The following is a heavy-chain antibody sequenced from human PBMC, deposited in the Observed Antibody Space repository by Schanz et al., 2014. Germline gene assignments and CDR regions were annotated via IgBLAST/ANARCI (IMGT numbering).Heavy chain of an antibody. CDR1: GFTFSRHA. CDR3: AGDWASGRYYSDY. D-gene: IGHD1-26*01. J-gene: IGHJ4*02. CDR2: ITYDGSNK. Sequence: QVELVESGGCVVQPGRSLRLSCAASGFTFSRHAMHWVRQASGKGLEWVAAITYDGSNKYYAESVKGRFAISRDNSQDTLYLQMNSLRTEDTAVYYCAGDWASGRYYSDYWGQGTLVTVSS. V-gene: IGHV3-30*09.